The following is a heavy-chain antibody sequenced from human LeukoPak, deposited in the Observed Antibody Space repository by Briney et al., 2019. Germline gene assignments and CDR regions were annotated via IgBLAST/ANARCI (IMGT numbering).Heavy chain of an antibody. Sequence: ASVKVSCKASGGTFSSYAISWVRQAPGQGLEWMGGIIPIFGTANYAQKFQGRVTITADKSTSTAYMELSSLRSEDTAVYYCARAESGYDFFDYWGRGTLVTVSS. D-gene: IGHD5-12*01. V-gene: IGHV1-69*06. J-gene: IGHJ4*02. CDR2: IIPIFGTA. CDR1: GGTFSSYA. CDR3: ARAESGYDFFDY.